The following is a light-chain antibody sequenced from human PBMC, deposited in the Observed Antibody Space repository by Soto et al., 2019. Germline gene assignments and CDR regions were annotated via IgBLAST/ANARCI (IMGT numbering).Light chain of an antibody. J-gene: IGLJ2*01. V-gene: IGLV2-14*01. CDR2: DVS. CDR1: GSAVGAYNY. Sequence: QSALTQPASVSGSPGQSITISCTGTGSAVGAYNYVSWYQQHAGKAPKLMIYDVSNRPSGVSNRFSGSKSGNTASLTISGLQAEDEADYYCSSYTTSSHVVFGGGTKLTVL. CDR3: SSYTTSSHVV.